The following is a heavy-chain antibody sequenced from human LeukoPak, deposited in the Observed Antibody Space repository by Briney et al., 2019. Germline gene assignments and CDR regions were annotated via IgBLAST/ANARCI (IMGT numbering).Heavy chain of an antibody. V-gene: IGHV1-46*01. D-gene: IGHD1-26*01. CDR3: ARELGATRYYYGMDV. CDR1: GYTFTSYY. Sequence: ASVKVSCKASGYTFTSYYMHWVRQAPGQGPEWMGIINPSGGSTSYAQKFQGRVTMTRDTSTSTVYMELSSLRSEDTAVYYCARELGATRYYYGMDVWGQGTTVTVSS. J-gene: IGHJ6*02. CDR2: INPSGGST.